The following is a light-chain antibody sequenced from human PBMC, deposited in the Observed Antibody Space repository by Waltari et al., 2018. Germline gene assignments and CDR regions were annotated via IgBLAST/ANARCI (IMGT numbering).Light chain of an antibody. V-gene: IGKV3-20*01. CDR1: QSVSSNS. CDR3: QQYGSSPRT. J-gene: IGKJ1*01. Sequence: EIVLTQSPGTLSLSPGERATLSARAVQSVSSNSLAWYQHKPGQAPRLVIYDASTRATGIPDRFSGSGSGTDFTLTISRLEPEDFAVYYCQQYGSSPRTFGQGTKVEIK. CDR2: DAS.